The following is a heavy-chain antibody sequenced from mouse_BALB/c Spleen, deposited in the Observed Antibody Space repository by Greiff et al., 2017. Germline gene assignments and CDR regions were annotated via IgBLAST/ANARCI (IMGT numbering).Heavy chain of an antibody. J-gene: IGHJ2*01. D-gene: IGHD2-3*01. CDR3: ARGEGGYSYFDY. V-gene: IGHV3-2*02. CDR2: ISYSGST. CDR1: GYSITSDYA. Sequence: VQLKESGPGLVKPSQSLSLTCTVTGYSITSDYAWNWIRQFPGNKLEWMGYISYSGSTSYNPSLKSRISITRDTSKNQFFLQLNSVTTEDTATYYCARGEGGYSYFDYWGQGTTLTVSS.